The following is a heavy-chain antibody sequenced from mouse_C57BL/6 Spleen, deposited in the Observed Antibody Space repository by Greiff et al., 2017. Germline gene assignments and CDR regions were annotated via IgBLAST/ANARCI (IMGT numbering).Heavy chain of an antibody. V-gene: IGHV14-1*01. Sequence: EVKLVESGAELVRPGASVKLSCTASGFNIKDYYMHWVKQRPEQGLEWIGRIDPEDGDTEYAPKFQGKATMTADTSSNTAYLQLSSLTSEDTAVYYCTTAYYSNYKPHLFAYWGQGTLVTVSA. J-gene: IGHJ3*01. CDR3: TTAYYSNYKPHLFAY. CDR2: IDPEDGDT. D-gene: IGHD2-5*01. CDR1: GFNIKDYY.